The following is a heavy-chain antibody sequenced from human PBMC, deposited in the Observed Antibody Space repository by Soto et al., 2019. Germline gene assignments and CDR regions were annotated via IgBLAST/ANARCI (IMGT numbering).Heavy chain of an antibody. V-gene: IGHV3-43*01. CDR1: GFTFDDYT. CDR3: AKGIVRGYYYGMDV. CDR2: ISWDGGST. J-gene: IGHJ6*02. D-gene: IGHD2-2*01. Sequence: SGGSLRLSCAASGFTFDDYTMHWVRQAPGKGLEWVSLISWDGGSTYYADSVKGRFTISRDNSKNSLYLQMNSLRTENTALYYCAKGIVRGYYYGMDVWGQGTTVTVSS.